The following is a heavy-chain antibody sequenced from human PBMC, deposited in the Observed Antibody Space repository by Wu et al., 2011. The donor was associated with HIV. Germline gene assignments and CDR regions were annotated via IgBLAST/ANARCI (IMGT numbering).Heavy chain of an antibody. V-gene: IGHV1-69*14. Sequence: QVQLVQSGAEVKKPGSSVKVSCKASGGTFSSYAISWVRQAPGQGLEWMGGIIPTFGTANYAQKFQDRVTITADKSTSTVYMELSSLRSEDTAVYYCARRRSAYDSSGYYGAFDIWGQGQWSPSLQ. CDR3: ARRRSAYDSSGYYGAFDI. D-gene: IGHD3-22*01. J-gene: IGHJ3*02. CDR2: IIPTFGTA. CDR1: GGTFSSYA.